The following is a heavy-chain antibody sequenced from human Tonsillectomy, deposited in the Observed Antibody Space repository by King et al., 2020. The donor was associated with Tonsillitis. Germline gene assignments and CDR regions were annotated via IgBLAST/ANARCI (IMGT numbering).Heavy chain of an antibody. D-gene: IGHD3-9*01. J-gene: IGHJ6*02. CDR2: IYYSGST. Sequence: VQLQESGPGLVKPSETLSLTCTVSGGSISSYYWSWIRQPPGKGLEWIGYIYYSGSTNYNPSLKSRVTISVDTSKNQFSLKLSSVTAADTAVHYCARGLRYFDWLSPYYYYGMDVWGQGTTVTVSS. V-gene: IGHV4-59*01. CDR3: ARGLRYFDWLSPYYYYGMDV. CDR1: GGSISSYY.